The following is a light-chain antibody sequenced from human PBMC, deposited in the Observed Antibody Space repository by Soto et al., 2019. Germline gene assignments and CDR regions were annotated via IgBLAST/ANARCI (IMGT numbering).Light chain of an antibody. J-gene: IGKJ1*01. CDR2: DAS. Sequence: DIQMAQSPSSVSASVGDRVTIACRASQGISSRLAWYQQKPGKAPKLLIYDASSLESGVPSRFSGSGSGTEFTLTISSLQPDDFATYYCQQYNSYSGTFGQGTKVDI. CDR1: QGISSR. V-gene: IGKV1-5*01. CDR3: QQYNSYSGT.